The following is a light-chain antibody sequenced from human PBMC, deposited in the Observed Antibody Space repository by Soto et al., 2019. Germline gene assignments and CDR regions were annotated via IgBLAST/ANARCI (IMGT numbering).Light chain of an antibody. CDR1: QDINSW. Sequence: DIQLTQSPSSVSASVGDRVTITCRASQDINSWLAWYQQKPGKAPKLLIDGATTLQSGVPSRFGGSGSGTDFSLTISNLQSEDFATYYCQQGNSFPVTFGGGTKVDIK. CDR2: GAT. V-gene: IGKV1-12*01. CDR3: QQGNSFPVT. J-gene: IGKJ4*01.